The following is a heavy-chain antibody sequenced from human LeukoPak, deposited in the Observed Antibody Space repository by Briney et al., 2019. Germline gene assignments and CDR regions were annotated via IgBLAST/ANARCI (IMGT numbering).Heavy chain of an antibody. CDR3: ARDGTYDSSGYYYSVYCYYMDV. CDR1: GFTFSSYS. D-gene: IGHD3-22*01. Sequence: PGGSLRLSCAASGFTFSSYSMNWVRQAPGKGLEWVSSISSSSSYIYYADSVKGRFTISRDNAKNSLYLQMNSLRAEDTAVYYCARDGTYDSSGYYYSVYCYYMDVWGKGTTVTVSS. J-gene: IGHJ6*03. V-gene: IGHV3-21*01. CDR2: ISSSSSYI.